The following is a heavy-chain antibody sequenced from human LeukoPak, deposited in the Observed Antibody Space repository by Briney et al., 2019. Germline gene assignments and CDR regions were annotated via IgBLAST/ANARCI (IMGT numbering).Heavy chain of an antibody. CDR2: IYYSGST. CDR1: GGSISSYY. CDR3: ARLWYYDSSGYYVDY. V-gene: IGHV4-59*08. D-gene: IGHD3-22*01. J-gene: IGHJ4*02. Sequence: SETLSLTCTVSGGSISSYYWSWMRQPPGKGLEWIGYIYYSGSTNYNPSLKSRVTISVGTSKNQFSLKLSSVTAADTAVYYCARLWYYDSSGYYVDYWGQGTLVTVSS.